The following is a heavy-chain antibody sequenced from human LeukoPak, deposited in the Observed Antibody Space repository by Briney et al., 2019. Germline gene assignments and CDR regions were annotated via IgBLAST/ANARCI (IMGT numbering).Heavy chain of an antibody. V-gene: IGHV3-74*01. CDR1: GFTFSSYW. Sequence: GGSLRLSCAASGFTFSSYWMHWVRQAPGKGLVWVSRINTDGSSTSYADSVKGRFTISRDNAKNSLYLQMNSLRAEDTAVYYCARDRQADYYGSGSYYEFDYWGQGTLVTVSS. CDR3: ARDRQADYYGSGSYYEFDY. D-gene: IGHD3-10*01. J-gene: IGHJ4*02. CDR2: INTDGSST.